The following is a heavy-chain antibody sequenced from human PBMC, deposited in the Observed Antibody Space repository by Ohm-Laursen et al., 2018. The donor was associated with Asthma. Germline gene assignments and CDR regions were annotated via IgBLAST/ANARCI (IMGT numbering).Heavy chain of an antibody. V-gene: IGHV3-30*03. J-gene: IGHJ6*02. D-gene: IGHD6-6*01. CDR3: ARHEQLATLSDYYYGMDV. CDR2: ISYDGSNK. CDR1: GFTFSSYG. Sequence: SLRLSCTAAGFTFSSYGMHWVRQAPGKGLEWVAVISYDGSNKYYADSVKGRFTISRDNSKNTLYLQMNSLRSEDTAVYYCARHEQLATLSDYYYGMDVWGQGTTVTVSS.